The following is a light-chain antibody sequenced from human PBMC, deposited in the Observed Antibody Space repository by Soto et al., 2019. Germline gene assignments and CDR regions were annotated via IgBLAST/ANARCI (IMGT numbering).Light chain of an antibody. V-gene: IGKV3-11*01. CDR2: DAS. Sequence: IVMTQSPATLSVSPGERATLSCRASQSVSSYLAWYQQKPGQAPRLLVYDASNRATGIPARFSGSGSGTDFTLTISSLEPEDSAVYYCQQRNVWPPVTFGQGTRLEIK. J-gene: IGKJ5*01. CDR1: QSVSSY. CDR3: QQRNVWPPVT.